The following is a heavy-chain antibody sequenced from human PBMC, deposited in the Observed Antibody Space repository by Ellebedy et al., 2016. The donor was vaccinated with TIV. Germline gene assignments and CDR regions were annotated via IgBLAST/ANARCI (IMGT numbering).Heavy chain of an antibody. J-gene: IGHJ6*02. Sequence: PGGSLRLSCAATGYIFNFFAMTWVRQAPGKALEWVSAVSGSGDTTYYADSVKGRFTISRDNSKNTLFLQMNSLRADDTAIYYCATYRLPNYYGMDVWGQGTTVTVSS. CDR1: GYIFNFFA. V-gene: IGHV3-23*01. CDR3: ATYRLPNYYGMDV. D-gene: IGHD2-21*01. CDR2: VSGSGDTT.